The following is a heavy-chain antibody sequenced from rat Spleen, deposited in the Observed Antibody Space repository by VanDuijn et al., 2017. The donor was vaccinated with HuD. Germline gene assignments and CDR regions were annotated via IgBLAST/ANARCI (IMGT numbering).Heavy chain of an antibody. CDR1: GFTFSDYA. CDR2: IIYDGSST. J-gene: IGHJ4*01. D-gene: IGHD1-12*02. CDR3: ATHRGSYYSMDA. V-gene: IGHV5S10*01. Sequence: EVQLVESGGGLVQPGNSLKLSCAASGFTFSDYAMAWVRQSPKKGLEWVATIIYDGSSTYYRDSVKGRFTISRDNAKSTLYLQMDSLRSEDTATYYCATHRGSYYSMDAWGQGASVTVSS.